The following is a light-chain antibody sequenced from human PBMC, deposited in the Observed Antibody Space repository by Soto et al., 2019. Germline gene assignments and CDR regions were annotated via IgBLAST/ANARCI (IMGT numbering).Light chain of an antibody. CDR2: WAS. CDR3: QQYYSTPLT. Sequence: DIVMTQSPDSLAVSLGEWATINCKSSQSVLYSSNSKNYLAWYQQKPGQPPKLLIYWASTRESGVPDRFSGSGSGTDFTLTISSLLAEDVAVYYCQQYYSTPLTFGGGTKVEIK. J-gene: IGKJ4*01. CDR1: QSVLYSSNSKNY. V-gene: IGKV4-1*01.